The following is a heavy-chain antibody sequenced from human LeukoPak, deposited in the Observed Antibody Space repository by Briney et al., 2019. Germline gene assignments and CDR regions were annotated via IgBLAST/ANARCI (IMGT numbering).Heavy chain of an antibody. CDR1: GGSISSSSYY. CDR2: IYSGST. Sequence: SETLSLTCTVSGGSISSSSYYWGWIRQPPGKGLEWIGSIYSGSTYYNPSLKSRVTISVDTSKNQFSLKLSSVTAADTAVYYCARDDGLGYWGQGTLVTVSS. CDR3: ARDDGLGY. J-gene: IGHJ4*02. V-gene: IGHV4-39*07. D-gene: IGHD3-16*01.